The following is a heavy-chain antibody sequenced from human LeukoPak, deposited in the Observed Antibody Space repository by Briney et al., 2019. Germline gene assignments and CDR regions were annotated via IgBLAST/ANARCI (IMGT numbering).Heavy chain of an antibody. Sequence: GGSLRLSCEASGFTFSNAWMSWVRQAPGKGLEWVGRIKSKTDGGAIDYGAPVKGRFTISRDDSKNTLYLQMNSLKIKDTAVYYCTQGGGDYWGQGTLVTVSS. CDR1: GFTFSNAW. CDR2: IKSKTDGGAI. D-gene: IGHD3-16*01. CDR3: TQGGGDY. J-gene: IGHJ4*02. V-gene: IGHV3-15*01.